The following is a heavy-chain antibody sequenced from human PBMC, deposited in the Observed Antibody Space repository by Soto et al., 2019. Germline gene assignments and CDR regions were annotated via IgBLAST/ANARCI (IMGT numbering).Heavy chain of an antibody. J-gene: IGHJ6*02. V-gene: IGHV1-3*01. CDR2: INAGNGNT. Sequence: QVQLVQSGAEVKKPGASVKVSCKASGYTFTSYAMHWVRQAPGQRLEWMGWINAGNGNTKYLQKFQGRVTITRDTSASTAYMELSSLRSEDTAVYYCARVRGAGSDYYYYGMDVWGQGTTVTVSS. D-gene: IGHD3-10*01. CDR3: ARVRGAGSDYYYYGMDV. CDR1: GYTFTSYA.